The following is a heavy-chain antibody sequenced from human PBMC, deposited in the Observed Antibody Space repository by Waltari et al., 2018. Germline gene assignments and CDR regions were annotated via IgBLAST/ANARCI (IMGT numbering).Heavy chain of an antibody. CDR1: GGSISSSNW. Sequence: QVQLQESGPGLVKPSGTLSLTCAVSGGSISSSNWWSWVRQPPGKGLEWIGYIYYTGATTSYNPSLESRVTISVDTSKNQFSLSLSSVTAADTAVYYCARDFVGIDYGYPSVRWGQGALVIVSS. CDR3: ARDFVGIDYGYPSVR. V-gene: IGHV4-4*02. D-gene: IGHD4-17*01. J-gene: IGHJ4*02. CDR2: IYYTGATT.